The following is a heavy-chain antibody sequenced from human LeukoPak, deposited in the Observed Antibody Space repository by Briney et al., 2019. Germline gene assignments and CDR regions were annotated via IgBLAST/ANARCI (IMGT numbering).Heavy chain of an antibody. V-gene: IGHV3-48*04. CDR3: ARAGIAARRVYYYMDV. Sequence: GGSLRLSCAASGFTFRSYSMNWVRQAPGKGLEWVSYISSSSSTIYYADSVKGRFTISRDNAKNSLYLQMNSLRAEDTAVYYCARAGIAARRVYYYMDVWGKGTTVTVSS. CDR1: GFTFRSYS. CDR2: ISSSSSTI. J-gene: IGHJ6*03. D-gene: IGHD6-6*01.